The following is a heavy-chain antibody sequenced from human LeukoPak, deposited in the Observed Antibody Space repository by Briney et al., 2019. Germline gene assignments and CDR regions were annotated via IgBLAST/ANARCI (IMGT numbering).Heavy chain of an antibody. Sequence: GGSLRLSCAASGFTFDDYGMSWVRQVPGEGLEWVSGINWNGGSTGYAHSVKGRFTISRDNAKTSLYLQMNSLRAEDTALYYCARVGSEEGYYFDYWGQGTLVTVSS. V-gene: IGHV3-20*04. D-gene: IGHD2-15*01. J-gene: IGHJ4*02. CDR2: INWNGGST. CDR1: GFTFDDYG. CDR3: ARVGSEEGYYFDY.